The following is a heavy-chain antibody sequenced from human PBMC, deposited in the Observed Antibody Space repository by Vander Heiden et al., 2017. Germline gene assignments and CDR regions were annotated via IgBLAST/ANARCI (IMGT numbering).Heavy chain of an antibody. J-gene: IGHJ6*02. V-gene: IGHV3-7*01. CDR1: GFTFSSYW. CDR2: IKQDGSEK. D-gene: IGHD4-17*01. CDR3: ARDRLTVTTLRYYYYGMDV. Sequence: EVQLVESGGGLVQPGGSLRLSCAASGFTFSSYWMSWVRQAPGKGLEWVANIKQDGSEKYYVDSVKGRFTISRDNAKNSLYLQMNSLRAEDTAVYYCARDRLTVTTLRYYYYGMDVWGQGTTVTVSS.